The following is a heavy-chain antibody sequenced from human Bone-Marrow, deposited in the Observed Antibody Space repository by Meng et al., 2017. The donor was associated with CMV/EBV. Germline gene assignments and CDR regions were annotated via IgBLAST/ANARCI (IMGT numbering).Heavy chain of an antibody. V-gene: IGHV1-3*02. J-gene: IGHJ4*02. Sequence: ASVKVSCKASGYTFTSYAMHWVRQAPGQRLEWMGWSNAGNGNTKYSQEFQGRVTITRDTSASTAYMELSSLRSEDMAVYYCAKYPRYCSSTSCYDYYFDYCGQGTLVTVSS. D-gene: IGHD2-2*01. CDR1: GYTFTSYA. CDR3: AKYPRYCSSTSCYDYYFDY. CDR2: SNAGNGNT.